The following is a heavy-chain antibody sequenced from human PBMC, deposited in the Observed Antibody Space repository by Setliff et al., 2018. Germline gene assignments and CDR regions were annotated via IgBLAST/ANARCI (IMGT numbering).Heavy chain of an antibody. CDR1: GFTFETYG. D-gene: IGHD1-26*01. CDR3: TREHTPWVGASHHDC. J-gene: IGHJ4*02. Sequence: PGGSLRLSCEASGFTFETYGMSWVRHAPGKGLEWVSAINWDASGATYVDSVKGRFGISKDNAKKMLYLQMDSLRTEDTAVYYCTREHTPWVGASHHDCWGQGTQVTVSS. V-gene: IGHV3-20*04. CDR2: INWDASGA.